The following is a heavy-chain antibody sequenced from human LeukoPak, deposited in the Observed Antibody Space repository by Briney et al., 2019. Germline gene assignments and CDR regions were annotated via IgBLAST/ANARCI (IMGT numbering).Heavy chain of an antibody. CDR1: GGTFSSYA. D-gene: IGHD3-10*01. V-gene: IGHV1-69*04. Sequence: SAKVSCKASGGTFSSYAISWVRQAPGQGLEWMGRIIPILGIANYAQKFQGRVTITADESTSTAYMELSSLRSEDTAVYYCARDSPYGSGSLDYWGQGTLVTVSS. J-gene: IGHJ4*02. CDR3: ARDSPYGSGSLDY. CDR2: IIPILGIA.